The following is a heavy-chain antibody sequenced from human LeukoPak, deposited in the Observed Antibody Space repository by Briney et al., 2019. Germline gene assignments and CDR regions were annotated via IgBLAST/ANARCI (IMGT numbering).Heavy chain of an antibody. CDR3: AKDSSSWSYYFDY. D-gene: IGHD6-13*01. J-gene: IGHJ4*02. CDR1: GFTFDDYA. V-gene: IGHV3-9*01. Sequence: PGRSLRLSCAASGFTFDDYAVHWVRQAPGKGLEWVSGISWNSGSIGYADSVKGRFTISRDNAKNSLYLQMNSLRAEDTALYYCAKDSSSWSYYFDYWGQGTLVTVSS. CDR2: ISWNSGSI.